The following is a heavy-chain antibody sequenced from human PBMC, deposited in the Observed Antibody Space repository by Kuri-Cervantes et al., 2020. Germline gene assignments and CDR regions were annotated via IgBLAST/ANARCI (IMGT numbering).Heavy chain of an antibody. D-gene: IGHD1-26*01. CDR3: ARGGISGSYYLDAFDI. V-gene: IGHV4-34*01. Sequence: SETLSLTCAVYGGSFSGYYWSWIRQPPGKGLEWIGEINHSGSTNYNPSLKSRVTISADTSKNQFSLKLSSVTAADTAVYYCARGGISGSYYLDAFDIWGQGTMVTVSS. CDR2: INHSGST. J-gene: IGHJ3*02. CDR1: GGSFSGYY.